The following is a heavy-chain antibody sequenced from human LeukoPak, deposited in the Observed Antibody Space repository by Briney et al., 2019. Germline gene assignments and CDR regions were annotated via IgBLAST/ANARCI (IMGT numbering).Heavy chain of an antibody. J-gene: IGHJ6*03. Sequence: EASVKVSCKASGYTFTSYGISWVRQAPGQGLEWMGWISAYNGNTNYAQKFQGRVTMTRDTSISTAYMELSRLRSDDTAVYYCARGGGGYDAPPYYYYYYYMDVWGKGTTVTVSS. CDR1: GYTFTSYG. V-gene: IGHV1-18*01. CDR2: ISAYNGNT. CDR3: ARGGGGYDAPPYYYYYYYMDV. D-gene: IGHD5-12*01.